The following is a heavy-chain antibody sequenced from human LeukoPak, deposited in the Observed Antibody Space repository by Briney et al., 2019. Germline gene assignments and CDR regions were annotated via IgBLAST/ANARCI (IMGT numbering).Heavy chain of an antibody. Sequence: GGSLRLSCAASGFTFRSYEMNWVRQAPGKGLEWVANIKQDGSETYHVDSVKGRFTISRDNAKDSLYLEMNSLRAEDTAVYYCARGGQAGTGDLWGQGTLVTVSS. CDR2: IKQDGSET. CDR1: GFTFRSYE. CDR3: ARGGQAGTGDL. V-gene: IGHV3-7*01. J-gene: IGHJ5*02. D-gene: IGHD3-10*01.